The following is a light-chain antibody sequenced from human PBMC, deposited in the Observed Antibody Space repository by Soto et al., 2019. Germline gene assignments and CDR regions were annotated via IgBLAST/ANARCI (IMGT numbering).Light chain of an antibody. CDR1: QSVSSY. CDR3: QQRSNWPPIT. CDR2: DAS. J-gene: IGKJ5*01. Sequence: DILLTQSPDTLSLCPGERATLSCLASQSVSSYSAWYQQKPGQAPRLLIYDASNRATDIPARFSGSGSGTDFTLTISSLEPEDFAVYYCQQRSNWPPITFGQGTRLEI. V-gene: IGKV3-11*01.